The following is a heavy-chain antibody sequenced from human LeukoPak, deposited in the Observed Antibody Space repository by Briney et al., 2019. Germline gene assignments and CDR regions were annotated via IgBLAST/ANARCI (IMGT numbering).Heavy chain of an antibody. CDR1: GGSISNYY. CDR3: ARGGQQLRY. Sequence: SETLSLTCTVSGGSISNYYWSWIRQPPGKGLEWIAYIYYTGTTNYNPSLKSRVSISVDTSRNQFSLKLSSLTPADTAVYYCARGGQQLRYWGQGTLVTVSS. D-gene: IGHD6-13*01. J-gene: IGHJ4*02. CDR2: IYYTGTT. V-gene: IGHV4-59*01.